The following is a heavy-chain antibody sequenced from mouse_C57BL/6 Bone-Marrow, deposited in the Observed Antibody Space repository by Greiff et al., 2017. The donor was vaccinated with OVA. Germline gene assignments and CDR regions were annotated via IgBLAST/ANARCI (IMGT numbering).Heavy chain of an antibody. D-gene: IGHD1-1*01. Sequence: EVQGVESGGGLVQPGGSLKLSCAASGFTFSDYGMAWVRQAPRKGPEWVAFISNLAYSIYYADTVTGRFTISRENAKNTLYLEMSSLRSEDTAMYYCARHGYYYGSTLWYFDVWGTGTTVTVSS. V-gene: IGHV5-15*01. J-gene: IGHJ1*03. CDR3: ARHGYYYGSTLWYFDV. CDR2: ISNLAYSI. CDR1: GFTFSDYG.